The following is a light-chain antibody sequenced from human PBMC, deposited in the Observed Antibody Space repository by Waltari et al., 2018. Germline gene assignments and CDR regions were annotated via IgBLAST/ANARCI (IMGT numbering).Light chain of an antibody. J-gene: IGLJ1*01. CDR3: ISYTSSRHYV. V-gene: IGLV2-14*03. CDR1: SRDVGGYKY. Sequence: QSALTQPASVSGSPGQSITISCPAPSRDVGGYKYVSWYQQPPGKAPKLIIFDVSGRPFGVSTRFSGSKSGNTASLTISGLQPDDEADYHCISYTSSRHYVFGSGTKVIVL. CDR2: DVS.